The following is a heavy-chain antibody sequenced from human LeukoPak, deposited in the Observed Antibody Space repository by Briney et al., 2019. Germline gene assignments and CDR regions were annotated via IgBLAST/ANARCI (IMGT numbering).Heavy chain of an antibody. J-gene: IGHJ4*02. CDR2: IFYSGSI. CDR3: ARGHTITSPYFDY. V-gene: IGHV4-39*01. Sequence: PSETLSLTCTVSGDSFSSSRYYWGWIRQPPGKGLEWIGSIFYSGSIDYIPSLKGRVTISVDTSKNQFSLKLSSVTAADTAVYYCARGHTITSPYFDYWGQGTLVTVSS. CDR1: GDSFSSSRYY. D-gene: IGHD4-11*01.